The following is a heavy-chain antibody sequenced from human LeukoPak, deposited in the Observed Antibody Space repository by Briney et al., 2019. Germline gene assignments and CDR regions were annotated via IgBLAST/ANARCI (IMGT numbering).Heavy chain of an antibody. Sequence: ASVKVSCKASGGTVSSYAISWVRQAPGQGLEWMGRIIPIFGTANYAQKFQGRVTITTDESTSTAYMELSSLRSEDTAVYYCARTSARFRGNWFDPWGQGTLVTVSS. CDR3: ARTSARFRGNWFDP. CDR1: GGTVSSYA. V-gene: IGHV1-69*05. J-gene: IGHJ5*02. D-gene: IGHD3-3*01. CDR2: IIPIFGTA.